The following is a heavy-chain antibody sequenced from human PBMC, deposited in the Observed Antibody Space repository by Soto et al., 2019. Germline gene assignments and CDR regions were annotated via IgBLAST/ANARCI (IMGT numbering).Heavy chain of an antibody. V-gene: IGHV3-23*01. J-gene: IGHJ2*01. CDR1: GFIFSNYA. Sequence: EEQLLESGGGVVQRGGSLRLSCAASGFIFSNYAMTWVRQAPGKGLEWVSRISGRGGSTYYADSVKGRLTMSRDNSKNTLYLQMNSLSAEDTAIYYCARRAGGAVVWYYDLWDRGTLVTV. D-gene: IGHD2-21*01. CDR3: ARRAGGAVVWYYDL. CDR2: ISGRGGST.